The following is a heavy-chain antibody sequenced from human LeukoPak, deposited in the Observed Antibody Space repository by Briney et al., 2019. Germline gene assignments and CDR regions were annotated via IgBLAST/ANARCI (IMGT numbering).Heavy chain of an antibody. CDR3: ASGHRIAAAGEARYYGMDV. V-gene: IGHV4-38-2*02. Sequence: SETLSLTCIVSGYSISSGYYWGWIRQPPGKGLEWIGNIHHSGSTYYNPSLKSRVTISVDTSKNQLSLKLSSVTAADTAVYYCASGHRIAAAGEARYYGMDVWGQGTTVTVSS. CDR2: IHHSGST. CDR1: GYSISSGYY. J-gene: IGHJ6*02. D-gene: IGHD6-13*01.